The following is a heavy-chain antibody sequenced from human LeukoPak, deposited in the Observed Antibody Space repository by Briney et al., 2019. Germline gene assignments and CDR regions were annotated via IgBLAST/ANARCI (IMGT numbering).Heavy chain of an antibody. CDR2: FHNSGTS. V-gene: IGHV4-59*08. CDR1: DDSISDYY. CDR3: ARHVSVRYCSSTSCYRGDYFDY. Sequence: SETLSLTCTVSDDSISDYYRGWIRQPPGKGLEWIGYFHNSGTSTYNPSLKSRVTISADTSKNQFSLKLSSVTAADTAVYYCARHVSVRYCSSTSCYRGDYFDYWGQGTLVTVSS. J-gene: IGHJ4*02. D-gene: IGHD2-2*01.